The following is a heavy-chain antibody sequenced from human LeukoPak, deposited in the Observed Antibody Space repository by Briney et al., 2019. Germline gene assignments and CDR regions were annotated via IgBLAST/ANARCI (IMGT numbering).Heavy chain of an antibody. D-gene: IGHD3-10*01. CDR3: ARDQYGSGDGYYFDY. CDR1: GFPFSSHG. Sequence: PGGTLRLSCAGSGFPFSSHGMNWVRQAPGKGLEWVSGISPGGGPTYYADSVKGRFTISRDNAKNSLNLHMNSLRAEDTAVYYCARDQYGSGDGYYFDYWGQGTLVTVSS. J-gene: IGHJ4*02. CDR2: ISPGGGPT. V-gene: IGHV3-21*01.